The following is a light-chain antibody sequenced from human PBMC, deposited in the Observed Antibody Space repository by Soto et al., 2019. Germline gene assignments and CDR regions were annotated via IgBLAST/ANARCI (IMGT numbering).Light chain of an antibody. J-gene: IGLJ2*01. Sequence: QSALTQPASVSGSPGQSITISCTGTSSDVGDYKYVSWYQQHPGKAPKLMIYEVTNRPSGVSDRFSGSKSGTTASLIISGLQAEDEDDYYCTSYTSSSTLVFGGGTKLTVL. CDR2: EVT. CDR1: SSDVGDYKY. V-gene: IGLV2-14*01. CDR3: TSYTSSSTLV.